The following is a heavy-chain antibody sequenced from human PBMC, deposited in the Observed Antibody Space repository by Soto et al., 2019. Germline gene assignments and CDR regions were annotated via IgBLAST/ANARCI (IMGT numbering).Heavy chain of an antibody. CDR1: GDSISRGGYS. J-gene: IGHJ6*02. Sequence: SETLSLTCAVSGDSISRGGYSWTWIRQPPGQALEWIGNIYDSGSTSYNPSLKSRFTMSVDTSKNQFSLMLTSVTAADTAVYFCARGSSCYYDYGMEVWGQGTTVTVSS. D-gene: IGHD6-13*01. CDR2: IYDSGST. CDR3: ARGSSCYYDYGMEV. V-gene: IGHV4-30-2*01.